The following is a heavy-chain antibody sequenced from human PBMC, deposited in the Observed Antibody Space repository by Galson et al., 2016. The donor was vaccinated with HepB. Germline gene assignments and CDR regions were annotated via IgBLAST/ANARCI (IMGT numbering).Heavy chain of an antibody. Sequence: SLRLSCAASGFTFTSYAMSWVRQAPGKGLEWLSSVSGSGGSTCYADSVRGRFIISRDSSENTLYLQMNTLRGDDTALYYCAKAGYNSHERNNWFDSWGPGTVVTVSS. CDR2: VSGSGGST. D-gene: IGHD1-20*01. V-gene: IGHV3-23*01. CDR3: AKAGYNSHERNNWFDS. CDR1: GFTFTSYA. J-gene: IGHJ5*01.